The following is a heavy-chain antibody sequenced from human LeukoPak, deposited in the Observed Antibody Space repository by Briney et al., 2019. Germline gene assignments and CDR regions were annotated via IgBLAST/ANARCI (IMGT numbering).Heavy chain of an antibody. J-gene: IGHJ4*02. CDR2: ISSSSSYV. D-gene: IGHD5-18*01. CDR1: GFTFSSYS. CDR3: ARAGYSYPYYFDY. Sequence: GGSLTLSWAASGFTFSSYSMNWVRQPAGKGLEWVSSISSSSSYVYYADSVKGRSIIWRDNAKNSLYLQMNSLRAEDTAVYYCARAGYSYPYYFDYWGQGTLVTVSS. V-gene: IGHV3-21*01.